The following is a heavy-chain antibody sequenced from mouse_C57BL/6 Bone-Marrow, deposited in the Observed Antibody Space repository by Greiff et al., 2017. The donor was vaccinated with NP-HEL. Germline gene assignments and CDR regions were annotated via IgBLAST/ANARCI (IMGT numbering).Heavy chain of an antibody. Sequence: EVMLVESEGGLVQPGSSMKLSCTASGFTFSDYYMAWVRQVPEKGLEWVANINYDGSSTYYLDSLKSRFIISRDNAKNILYLQMSRLKSEDTATYYCAREAQCSPYWYFDGWGTGTTVTVSS. CDR1: GFTFSDYY. CDR2: INYDGSST. J-gene: IGHJ1*03. D-gene: IGHD1-1*01. V-gene: IGHV5-16*01. CDR3: AREAQCSPYWYFDG.